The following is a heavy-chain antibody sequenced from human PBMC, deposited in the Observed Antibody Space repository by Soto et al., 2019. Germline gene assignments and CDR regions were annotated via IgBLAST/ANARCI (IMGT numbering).Heavy chain of an antibody. J-gene: IGHJ4*02. CDR2: IYWDDNK. V-gene: IGHV2-5*02. CDR1: GFSLSTSGVA. Sequence: QITLKESGPTLVKPTQTLTLTCTFSGFSLSTSGVAVGWIRQPPGKALECLALIYWDDNKRYSPSLQSRITLTKDTTKIRGDLTTTNTAPVDSSTYSYAHRYGSSYDYWGQGTLISVSP. D-gene: IGHD6-13*01. CDR3: AHRYGSSYDY.